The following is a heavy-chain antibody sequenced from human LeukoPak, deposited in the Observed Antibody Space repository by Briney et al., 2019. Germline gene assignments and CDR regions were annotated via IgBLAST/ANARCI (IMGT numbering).Heavy chain of an antibody. J-gene: IGHJ4*02. CDR1: GFTFSNYG. D-gene: IGHD1-7*01. V-gene: IGHV3-23*01. CDR3: AKDKEATTGTTPFFDC. CDR2: ISGGIGRT. Sequence: GGSLRLSCADSGFTFSNYGMTWVRQAPGKGLEWVSTISGGIGRTYYAGSVKGRFTVSRDNSKNTLYLQMNSLKAEDTALYYFAKDKEATTGTTPFFDCWGQGTLVTVCS.